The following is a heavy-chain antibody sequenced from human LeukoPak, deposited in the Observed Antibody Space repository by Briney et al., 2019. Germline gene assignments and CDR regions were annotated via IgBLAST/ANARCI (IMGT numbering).Heavy chain of an antibody. V-gene: IGHV3-21*04. J-gene: IGHJ4*02. CDR1: GFTFSSYA. CDR3: ARLGGSAAYFDY. Sequence: GGSLRLSCAASGFTFSSYAMSWVRQAPGKGLEWVSAISSSSSYIYYADSVKGRFTISRDNSKNSLYLQMNSLRAEDTAVYYGARLGGSAAYFDYWGQGTLVTVSS. D-gene: IGHD6-13*01. CDR2: ISSSSSYI.